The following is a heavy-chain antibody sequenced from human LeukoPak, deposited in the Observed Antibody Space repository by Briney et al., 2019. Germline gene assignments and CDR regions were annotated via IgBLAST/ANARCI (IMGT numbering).Heavy chain of an antibody. CDR1: GFTFSSYE. J-gene: IGHJ4*02. CDR3: VGEWEQLR. D-gene: IGHD1-26*01. CDR2: ISSSGSTI. V-gene: IGHV3-48*03. Sequence: GGSLRLSCVASGFTFSSYEMTWVRQAPGKGLEWLSYISSSGSTIYYADSVKGRFTISRDNSKNSLYLHMNSLRVEDTAVYYCVGEWEQLRWGQGTLVTVSS.